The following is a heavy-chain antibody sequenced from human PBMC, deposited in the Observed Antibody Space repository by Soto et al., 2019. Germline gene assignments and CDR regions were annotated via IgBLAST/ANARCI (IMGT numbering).Heavy chain of an antibody. CDR3: ARAQIGGVVERDYYGMDV. V-gene: IGHV3-64*02. J-gene: IGHJ6*02. CDR1: GFTFSSYA. Sequence: GGSLRLSCAASGFTFSSYAMHWVRQAPGKGLEYVSAISSNGGSTYYADSVKGRFTISRDNSKNTLYLQMGSLRAEDMAVYSCARAQIGGVVERDYYGMDVWGQGTTVTVSS. D-gene: IGHD2-15*01. CDR2: ISSNGGST.